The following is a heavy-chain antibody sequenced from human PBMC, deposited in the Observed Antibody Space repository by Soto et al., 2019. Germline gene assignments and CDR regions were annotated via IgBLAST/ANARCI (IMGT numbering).Heavy chain of an antibody. D-gene: IGHD1-1*01. CDR1: GDSLRSSSYY. CDR3: AREKTGNDALDV. CDR2: IYHSGSL. V-gene: IGHV4-31*11. Sequence: QVQLHESGPGLVKPSQTLSLICVVSGDSLRSSSYYWSWIRQYPGKGLEWIGYIYHSGSLYYKPSLRSRATISLDTSKSQFSPNLTSVTAADTAFYYCAREKTGNDALDVWGPGTWVTVSS. J-gene: IGHJ3*01.